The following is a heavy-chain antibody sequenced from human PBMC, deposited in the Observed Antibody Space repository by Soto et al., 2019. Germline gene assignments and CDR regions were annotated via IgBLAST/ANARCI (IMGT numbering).Heavy chain of an antibody. D-gene: IGHD3-22*01. CDR3: AAEGKGHNYDSSGYLYYFDY. V-gene: IGHV1-58*01. CDR2: IVVGSGNT. J-gene: IGHJ4*02. CDR1: GFTFTSSA. Sequence: LAKLFCKASGFTFTSSAVGWLRQALGQRLEWIGWIVVGSGNTNDAQKFQERVTITRAMSTSTAYMELSSLRSEDTAVYYCAAEGKGHNYDSSGYLYYFDYWGQGTLVTVSS.